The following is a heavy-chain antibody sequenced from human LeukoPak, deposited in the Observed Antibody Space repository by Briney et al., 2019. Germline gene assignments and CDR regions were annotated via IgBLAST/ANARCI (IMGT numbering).Heavy chain of an antibody. Sequence: GGSLRLSCAASGFTVSSNYMSWVRQAPGKGLEWVSVIYSGGSTYYADSVKGRFTISRDNSKNTLYLQMNSLRAEDTAVYYCARDRRTGRRIGYYYYMDVWGKGTTVTVPS. CDR3: ARDRRTGRRIGYYYYMDV. J-gene: IGHJ6*03. V-gene: IGHV3-66*02. CDR2: IYSGGST. CDR1: GFTVSSNY. D-gene: IGHD1-14*01.